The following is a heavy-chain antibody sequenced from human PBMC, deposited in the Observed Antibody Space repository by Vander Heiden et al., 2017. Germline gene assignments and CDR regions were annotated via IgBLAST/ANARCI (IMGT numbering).Heavy chain of an antibody. J-gene: IGHJ6*02. V-gene: IGHV4-31*03. CDR2: IYYGVST. CDR3: ASTPGSYPPYYYYGMDV. Sequence: QVQLQESGPVLVKPSQTLSLTCTVSGGSISSGGYYWSWIPQHPGKGREWIGYIYYGVSTYYNPSLKSRVTISVDTSKNQFSRKLSSVTAADTAVYYCASTPGSYPPYYYYGMDVWGQGTTVTVSS. CDR1: GGSISSGGYY. D-gene: IGHD1-26*01.